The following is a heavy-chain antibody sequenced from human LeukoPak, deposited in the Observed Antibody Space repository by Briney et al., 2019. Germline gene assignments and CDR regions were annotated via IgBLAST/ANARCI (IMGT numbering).Heavy chain of an antibody. CDR3: AKISLRRDYYDSSGYGFDI. CDR2: ISGSGSST. Sequence: PGGSLRLSCAASGFTFSSYAMSWVRQAPGKGLEWVSAISGSGSSTYYADSVKGRFTISRDNSKNTLYLQMNSLRAEDTAVYYCAKISLRRDYYDSSGYGFDIWGQGTMVTVSS. V-gene: IGHV3-23*01. J-gene: IGHJ3*02. D-gene: IGHD3-22*01. CDR1: GFTFSSYA.